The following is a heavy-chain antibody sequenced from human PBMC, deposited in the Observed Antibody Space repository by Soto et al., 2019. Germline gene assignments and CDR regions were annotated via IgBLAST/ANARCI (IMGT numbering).Heavy chain of an antibody. V-gene: IGHV4-59*01. CDR3: AREQPRGDGMDV. J-gene: IGHJ6*02. Sequence: ETLSLTCTVSGGSISSYYWSWIRQPPGKGLEWIGYIYYSGSTNYNPSLKSRVTISVDTSKNQFSLKLSSVTAADTAVYYCAREQPRGDGMDVWGQGNTVTVSS. CDR1: GGSISSYY. CDR2: IYYSGST. D-gene: IGHD3-10*01.